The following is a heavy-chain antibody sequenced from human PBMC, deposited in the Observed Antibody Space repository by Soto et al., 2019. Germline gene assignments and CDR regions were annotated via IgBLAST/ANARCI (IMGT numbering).Heavy chain of an antibody. CDR3: AKSYVWGSQALYYFDY. J-gene: IGHJ4*02. CDR2: ISYDGSNK. Sequence: QVQLVESGGGVVQPGRSLRLSCAASGFTFSSYGMHWVRQAPGKGLEWVAVISYDGSNKYYADSVKGRFTISRDNSKNTLYLQMNSLRAEDTAVYYCAKSYVWGSQALYYFDYWGQGTLVTVSS. V-gene: IGHV3-30*18. CDR1: GFTFSSYG. D-gene: IGHD3-16*01.